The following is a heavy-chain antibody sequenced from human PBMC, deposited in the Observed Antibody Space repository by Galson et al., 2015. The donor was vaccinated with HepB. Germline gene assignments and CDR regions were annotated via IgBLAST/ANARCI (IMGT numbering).Heavy chain of an antibody. CDR2: IRSRAYGGTT. Sequence: LRLSCAGSGFTFGDYALNWFRQAPAKGLEWVGLIRSRAYGGTTDFAASVKDRFIISRDDSKGIAYLYMNSLKTEDTAVYFCNKGSGELHHNGLDVWGQGTTVTVSS. J-gene: IGHJ6*02. CDR1: GFTFGDYA. D-gene: IGHD3-10*01. V-gene: IGHV3-49*03. CDR3: NKGSGELHHNGLDV.